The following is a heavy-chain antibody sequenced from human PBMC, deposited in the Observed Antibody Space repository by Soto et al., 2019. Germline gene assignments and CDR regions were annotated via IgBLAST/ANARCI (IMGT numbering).Heavy chain of an antibody. V-gene: IGHV1-69*01. J-gene: IGHJ4*02. Sequence: QVQLVQSGAEVRQPGSSVRVSCKSSGDTFNNYAINWVRQAPGQGLEWVGGIIPFFGTPNYAESFQGRVTISSDESTSTVYMTLSSLRSEDTAMYYCARVGVTLIPRSYFDLWGQGSPVTVSP. D-gene: IGHD1-26*01. CDR3: ARVGVTLIPRSYFDL. CDR1: GDTFNNYA. CDR2: IIPFFGTP.